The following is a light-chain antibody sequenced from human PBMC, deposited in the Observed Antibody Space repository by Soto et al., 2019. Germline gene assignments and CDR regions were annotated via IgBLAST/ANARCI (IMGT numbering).Light chain of an antibody. V-gene: IGKV3-20*01. J-gene: IGKJ4*01. CDR3: QQYGSSPRLT. Sequence: EIVLTQSPGTLSLSPGERAILSCRASQSVSSSSLAWYQQKPGQAPRLLIYGASSRATGIPDRFSGSGFGTDFSLTISRLEPEDFAVYYCQQYGSSPRLTFGGGTKVEIK. CDR1: QSVSSSS. CDR2: GAS.